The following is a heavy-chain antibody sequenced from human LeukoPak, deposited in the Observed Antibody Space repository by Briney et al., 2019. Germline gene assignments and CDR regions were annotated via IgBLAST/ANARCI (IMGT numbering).Heavy chain of an antibody. V-gene: IGHV4-39*07. D-gene: IGHD3-3*01. CDR2: IYYSGST. Sequence: PSETLSLTCTVSGGSISSSSYYWGWIRQPPGKGLEWIGSIYYSGSTYYNPSLKSRVTISVDTSKNQFSLKLSSVTAADTALYYCARGLRFLEWSHDAFDIWGQGTTVTVSS. CDR3: ARGLRFLEWSHDAFDI. J-gene: IGHJ3*02. CDR1: GGSISSSSYY.